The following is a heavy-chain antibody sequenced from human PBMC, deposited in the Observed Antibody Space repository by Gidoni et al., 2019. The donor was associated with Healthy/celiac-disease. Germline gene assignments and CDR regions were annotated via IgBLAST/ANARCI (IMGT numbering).Heavy chain of an antibody. J-gene: IGHJ4*02. CDR3: ARSPGIAVAGPYYFDY. CDR1: GGSISSYY. D-gene: IGHD6-19*01. V-gene: IGHV4-59*01. CDR2: IYYSGST. Sequence: QVQLQESGPGLVKPSETLSLTCTVSGGSISSYYWSWIRQPPGKGLEWIGYIYYSGSTNYNPSLKSRVTISVDTSKNQFSLKLSSVTAADTAVYYCARSPGIAVAGPYYFDYWGQGTLVTVSS.